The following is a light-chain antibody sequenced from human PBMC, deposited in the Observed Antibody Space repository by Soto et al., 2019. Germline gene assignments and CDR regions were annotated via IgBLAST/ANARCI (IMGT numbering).Light chain of an antibody. Sequence: QSILTQPPSVSAAPGQKVTISCAGSSSNIGGNSVSWYQQLPGTAPKLLIYDDNKRPSGIPDRFSGSKSGTSATLGITGFQTGDEADYYCGSWDSSLSSYVFGTGTKV. CDR1: SSNIGGNS. CDR2: DDN. V-gene: IGLV1-51*01. J-gene: IGLJ1*01. CDR3: GSWDSSLSSYV.